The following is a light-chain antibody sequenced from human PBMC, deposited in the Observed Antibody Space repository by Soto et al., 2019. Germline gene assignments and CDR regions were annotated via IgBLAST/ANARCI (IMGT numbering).Light chain of an antibody. Sequence: QSALTQPPSASGSPGQSVTISCTGTSSDVGGYNYVSWYQQHPGRAPKLMIYEVIKRPSGVPDRFSGSKSGNTAPLTVSGLQAEDEGDYYCSSFTDTENSYVFGSGTKLTVL. V-gene: IGLV2-8*01. CDR2: EVI. CDR3: SSFTDTENSYV. J-gene: IGLJ1*01. CDR1: SSDVGGYNY.